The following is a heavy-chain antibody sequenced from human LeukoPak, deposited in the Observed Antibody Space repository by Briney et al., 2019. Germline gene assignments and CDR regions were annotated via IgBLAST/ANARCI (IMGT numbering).Heavy chain of an antibody. Sequence: PSETLSLTCTVSGGSLSSSSYYWGWIRQPPGKGLEWIGSIYYSGSTYYNPSLKSRVTISVDTSKNQFSLKLSSVTAADTAVYYCARRVDYKDAFDIWGQGTMVTVSS. V-gene: IGHV4-39*07. CDR1: GGSLSSSSYY. J-gene: IGHJ3*02. CDR3: ARRVDYKDAFDI. CDR2: IYYSGST. D-gene: IGHD4-11*01.